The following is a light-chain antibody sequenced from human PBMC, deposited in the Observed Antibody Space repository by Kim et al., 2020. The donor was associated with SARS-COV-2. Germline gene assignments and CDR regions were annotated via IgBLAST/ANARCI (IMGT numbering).Light chain of an antibody. Sequence: SVEEKVTIPDRASQGGDSDLAWYKQNTGKAPELLIYRISTLQSRVPSRFSGSGTGTEITLTISSLQPEDFATYYCQQLNSYPITFGQGTRLEIK. V-gene: IGKV1-9*01. J-gene: IGKJ5*01. CDR2: RIS. CDR3: QQLNSYPIT. CDR1: QGGDSD.